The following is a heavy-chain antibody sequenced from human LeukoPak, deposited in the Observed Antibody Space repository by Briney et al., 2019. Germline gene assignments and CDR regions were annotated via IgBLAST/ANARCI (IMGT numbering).Heavy chain of an antibody. D-gene: IGHD3-10*01. CDR3: AREPDRWFGELPSQEYGMDV. Sequence: GASVKVSCKASGGTFSSYAISWVRQAPGQGLEWMGRIIPILGIANYAQKFQGRVTTTADKSTSTAYMELSSLRSEDTAVYYCAREPDRWFGELPSQEYGMDVWGQGTTVTVSS. J-gene: IGHJ6*02. CDR2: IIPILGIA. CDR1: GGTFSSYA. V-gene: IGHV1-69*04.